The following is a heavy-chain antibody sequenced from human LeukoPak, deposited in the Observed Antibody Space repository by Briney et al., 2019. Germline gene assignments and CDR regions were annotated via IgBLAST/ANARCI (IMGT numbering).Heavy chain of an antibody. Sequence: PGGSLRLSCAASGFTFSIYWMHWVRHAPGKGLVWVSRINSGGSSTSYADSVKGRFTISRDNAKNTLYLQMNSLRAGDTAVYYCARTIEMATISYFDYWGQGTLVTVSS. D-gene: IGHD5-24*01. CDR2: INSGGSST. CDR3: ARTIEMATISYFDY. CDR1: GFTFSIYW. J-gene: IGHJ4*02. V-gene: IGHV3-74*01.